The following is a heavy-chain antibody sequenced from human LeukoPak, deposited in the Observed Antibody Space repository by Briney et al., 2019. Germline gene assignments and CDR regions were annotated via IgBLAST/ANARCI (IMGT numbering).Heavy chain of an antibody. CDR3: ARRPRYYDSSGYYFGGEDY. D-gene: IGHD3-22*01. Sequence: SETLSLTCTVSGGSISSSSYYWGWIRQPPGKGLEWIGSIYYSGSTYYNPSLKSRVTISVDTSKNQFSLKLSSVTAADTAVYYCARRPRYYDSSGYYFGGEDYWGQGTLVTVSS. J-gene: IGHJ4*02. CDR1: GGSISSSSYY. CDR2: IYYSGST. V-gene: IGHV4-39*01.